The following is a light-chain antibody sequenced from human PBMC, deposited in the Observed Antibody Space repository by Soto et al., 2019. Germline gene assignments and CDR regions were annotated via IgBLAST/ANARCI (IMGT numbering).Light chain of an antibody. CDR1: QSINSF. CDR2: GAS. J-gene: IGKJ1*01. CDR3: QQYGGSPRT. Sequence: EIVLTQSPGTLSLSPGEGATLSCRASQSINSFLAWYQQRRGQAPRLLIHGASNRATDIPDRFSGSRSGTDFTLTISRLEPEDFAVYYCQQYGGSPRTFGQGTKVEVK. V-gene: IGKV3-20*01.